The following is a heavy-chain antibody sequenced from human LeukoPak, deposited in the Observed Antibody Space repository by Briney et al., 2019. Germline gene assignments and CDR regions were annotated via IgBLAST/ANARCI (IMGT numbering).Heavy chain of an antibody. CDR2: ISDSGANT. V-gene: IGHV3-23*01. CDR3: AREMVEMATIFGYFQH. D-gene: IGHD5-24*01. Sequence: GGSLRLSCAASGFTFSTYAMSWVRQAPGKGLEWVSTISDSGANTYYADSVRGRFTISRDNSKNTLYLQMNSLRAEDTAVYYCAREMVEMATIFGYFQHWGQGTLVTVSS. J-gene: IGHJ1*01. CDR1: GFTFSTYA.